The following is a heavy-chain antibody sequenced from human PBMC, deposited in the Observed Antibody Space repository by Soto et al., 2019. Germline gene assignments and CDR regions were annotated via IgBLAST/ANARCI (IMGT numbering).Heavy chain of an antibody. J-gene: IGHJ5*01. CDR1: GFTFSSYS. CDR3: VKGSTGINWFDS. V-gene: IGHV3-23*01. CDR2: ISDNGAST. Sequence: PGGSLRLSFAAPGFTFSSYSISWVRQAPGKGLEWVSSISDNGASTYYSVSVKGRFTISRANSKNTLYLQMNSLRAEDTAVYYCVKGSTGINWFDSWGQGILATVSS. D-gene: IGHD1-1*01.